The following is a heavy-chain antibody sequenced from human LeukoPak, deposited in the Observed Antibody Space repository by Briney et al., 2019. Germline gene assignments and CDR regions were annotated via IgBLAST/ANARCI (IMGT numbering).Heavy chain of an antibody. J-gene: IGHJ4*02. V-gene: IGHV3-33*01. Sequence: GGSLRLSCAASRFTFSTYGMHWVRQAPGKGLEWVAVIWYDGSNKYYADSVKGRFTISRDNSKNTLYLQMNSLRAEDTAVYYCARDRPYYFDCWGQGTLVTVSS. CDR3: ARDRPYYFDC. CDR2: IWYDGSNK. CDR1: RFTFSTYG.